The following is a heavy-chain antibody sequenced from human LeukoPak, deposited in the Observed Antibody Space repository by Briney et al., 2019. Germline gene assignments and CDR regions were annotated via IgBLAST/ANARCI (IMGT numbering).Heavy chain of an antibody. V-gene: IGHV3-23*01. Sequence: GGSLRLSCAASGFTFSSYAMSRVRQAPGKGLEWVSAISGSGGSTYYADSVKGRFTISRDNSKNTLYLQMNSLRVEDTAVYYCARDPYDSSGSYYAAFDIWGQGTMVAVSS. D-gene: IGHD3-22*01. CDR3: ARDPYDSSGSYYAAFDI. CDR2: ISGSGGST. J-gene: IGHJ3*02. CDR1: GFTFSSYA.